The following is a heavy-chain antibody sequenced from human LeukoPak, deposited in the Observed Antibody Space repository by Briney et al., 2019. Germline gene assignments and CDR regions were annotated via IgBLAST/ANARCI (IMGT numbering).Heavy chain of an antibody. J-gene: IGHJ4*02. CDR3: ASPSIDCSGGSCYDY. V-gene: IGHV5-51*01. CDR2: IYPGDSDT. Sequence: GESLKISCKGSGYSFTNYCIGWVRQMPGKGLEWMGIIYPGDSDTRYSPSFQGQVTISADKSISTAYLQWSSLKASDTAMYYCASPSIDCSGGSCYDYWGQGTLVTVSS. CDR1: GYSFTNYC. D-gene: IGHD2-15*01.